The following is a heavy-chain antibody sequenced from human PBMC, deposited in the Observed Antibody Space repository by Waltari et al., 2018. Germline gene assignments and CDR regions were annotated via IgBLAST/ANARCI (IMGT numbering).Heavy chain of an antibody. CDR3: ARTKGGDILTGYYIYDY. CDR1: GYTFTGYY. V-gene: IGHV1-2*06. CDR2: INPNSGGT. J-gene: IGHJ4*02. Sequence: QVQLVQSGAEVKKPGASVKVSCKASGYTFTGYYMHWVRQAPGQGLEWMGRINPNSGGTNYAQKFQGRVTMTRDTSISTAYMELSRLRSDDTAVYYCARTKGGDILTGYYIYDYWGQGTLVTVSS. D-gene: IGHD3-9*01.